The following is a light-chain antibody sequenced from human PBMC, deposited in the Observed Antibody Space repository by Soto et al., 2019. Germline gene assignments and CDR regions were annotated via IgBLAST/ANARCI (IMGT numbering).Light chain of an antibody. CDR2: GAS. J-gene: IGKJ1*01. CDR1: QSVSSSY. CDR3: QQYNNWPRT. V-gene: IGKV3-20*01. Sequence: EIVLTQSPGTLSLSPGERATLSCRASQSVSSSYLAWYQLKPGQAPRLLISGASNRATGIPDRFSGSGSGTEFTLTISSLQSEDFAVYYCQQYNNWPRTFGQGTKVDIK.